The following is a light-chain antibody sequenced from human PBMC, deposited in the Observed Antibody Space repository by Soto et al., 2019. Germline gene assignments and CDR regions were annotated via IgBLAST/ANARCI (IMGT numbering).Light chain of an antibody. CDR2: GAS. CDR1: QSVSSSF. Sequence: EIVLTQSPGTLSLSPGERATLSCRASQSVSSSFLAWYQQKPGQAPRLLIYGASSRATGIPDRFSGSGSGTDFTLTISRLEPEDSAVYYCQQYGSSPTWTFGQGTKWIS. J-gene: IGKJ1*01. CDR3: QQYGSSPTWT. V-gene: IGKV3-20*01.